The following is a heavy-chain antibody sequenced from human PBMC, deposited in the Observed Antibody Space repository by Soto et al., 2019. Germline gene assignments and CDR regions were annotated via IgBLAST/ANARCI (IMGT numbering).Heavy chain of an antibody. CDR1: GFPFGDYA. Sequence: GGSLRLSCTTSGFPFGDYAMKWVRQAPGKGLEWVGFIRSPGYGGTTEYATSVKGRFIISRDDAMSSAYLQLNSLKVYDSAVYYCVRGSFGYYGPWGQGTLVTVSS. CDR3: VRGSFGYYGP. D-gene: IGHD3-3*01. V-gene: IGHV3-49*04. CDR2: IRSPGYGGTT. J-gene: IGHJ5*02.